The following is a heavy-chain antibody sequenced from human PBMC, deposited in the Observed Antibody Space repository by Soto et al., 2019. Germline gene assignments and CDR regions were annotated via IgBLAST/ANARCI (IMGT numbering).Heavy chain of an antibody. CDR2: ISYDGSNK. CDR1: GFTFSSYG. J-gene: IGHJ4*02. D-gene: IGHD5-12*01. Sequence: QVQLVESGGGVVQPGRSLRLSCAASGFTFSSYGMHWVRQAPGKGLEWVGVISYDGSNKYYAYSVKGRFSISRDNSRNTLYLQMNSLRAEDTAVYYCAKGGYSGYDYGDYWGQGTLVTVSS. CDR3: AKGGYSGYDYGDY. V-gene: IGHV3-30*18.